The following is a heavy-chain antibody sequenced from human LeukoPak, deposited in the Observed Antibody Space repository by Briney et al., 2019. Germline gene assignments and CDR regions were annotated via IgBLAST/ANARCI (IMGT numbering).Heavy chain of an antibody. CDR2: ISGSGGST. D-gene: IGHD6-13*01. V-gene: IGHV3-23*01. Sequence: GGSLRLSCAASGFTFSSYAMSWVRQAPGKGLEWVSAISGSGGSTYYADSVKGRFTISRDNSRNTLYLQMHSLRAEDTAVYYCARDIVDSSSWYYFDYWGQGTLVTVSS. J-gene: IGHJ4*02. CDR1: GFTFSSYA. CDR3: ARDIVDSSSWYYFDY.